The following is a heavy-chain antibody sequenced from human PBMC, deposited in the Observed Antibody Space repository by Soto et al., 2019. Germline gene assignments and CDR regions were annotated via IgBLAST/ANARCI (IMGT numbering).Heavy chain of an antibody. V-gene: IGHV2-70*11. Sequence: SGPTLVNPTQTLTLTCTFSGFSLSTRGMCVSWIRQPPGKALEWLARIDGDDDKYYSTSLKTRLTISKDTSKNQVVLTMTNMDPVDTATYYCARIITLKGSGSYYQDYWGPGTLVIVSS. CDR1: GFSLSTRGMC. J-gene: IGHJ4*02. CDR2: IDGDDDK. CDR3: ARIITLKGSGSYYQDY. D-gene: IGHD3-10*01.